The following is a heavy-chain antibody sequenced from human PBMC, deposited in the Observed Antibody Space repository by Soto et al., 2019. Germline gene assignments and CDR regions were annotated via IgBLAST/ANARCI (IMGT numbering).Heavy chain of an antibody. J-gene: IGHJ6*02. CDR3: ARVDTPTVRVGMDV. CDR2: ISANIIST. D-gene: IGHD2-15*01. V-gene: IGHV3-23*01. Sequence: GGSLRLSCAASGFNFNSHAMTWVRQAPGKGLEWVSIISANIISTYYADSVKGRFTISRDNSKNTLYLQMSSLRVEDTAVYHCARVDTPTVRVGMDVWGQGTTVTVSS. CDR1: GFNFNSHA.